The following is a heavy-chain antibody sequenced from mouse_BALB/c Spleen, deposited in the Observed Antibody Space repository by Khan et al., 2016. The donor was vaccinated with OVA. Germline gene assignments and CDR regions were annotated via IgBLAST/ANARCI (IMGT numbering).Heavy chain of an antibody. J-gene: IGHJ3*01. CDR2: IYPGDGDT. D-gene: IGHD2-14*01. V-gene: IGHV1-80*01. Sequence: QVQLQQSGAELVRPGSSVKISCKASGYAFSNYWMNWVKQRPGQGLEWIGQIYPGDGDTSFNGKFRGKATLTADKSSSTAYMQLSSLTSEDSAVYFGARNGYDYFAYWGQGTLVTVSA. CDR1: GYAFSNYW. CDR3: ARNGYDYFAY.